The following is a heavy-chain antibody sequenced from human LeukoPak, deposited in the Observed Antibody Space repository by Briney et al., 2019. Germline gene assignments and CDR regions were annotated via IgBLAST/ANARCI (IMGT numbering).Heavy chain of an antibody. J-gene: IGHJ4*02. D-gene: IGHD3-10*01. CDR1: GFTFSSYW. CDR2: MNTDGSTT. V-gene: IGHV3-74*01. CDR3: GRDNTGSVDY. Sequence: GGSLRLSCAASGFTFSSYWMIWVRQAPGKGLVYVSQMNTDGSTTNYVDSVKGRFTISRDNAKNTLYLQMDSLRAEDTAVYYCGRDNTGSVDYWGQGTLVTVSS.